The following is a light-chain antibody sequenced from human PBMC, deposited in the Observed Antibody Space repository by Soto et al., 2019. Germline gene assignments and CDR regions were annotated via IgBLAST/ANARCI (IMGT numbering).Light chain of an antibody. CDR2: DAS. CDR1: QSIGRF. Sequence: DIQMTQSPSTLSASVGDRVTITCRASQSIGRFLAWYQHQPGKAPKLLIYDASTLESGVPSRFSGTGSGTEFTFSITSLQPEALGTYYCQQWYMGWTFGQGTKVDFK. J-gene: IGKJ1*01. CDR3: QQWYMGWT. V-gene: IGKV1-5*01.